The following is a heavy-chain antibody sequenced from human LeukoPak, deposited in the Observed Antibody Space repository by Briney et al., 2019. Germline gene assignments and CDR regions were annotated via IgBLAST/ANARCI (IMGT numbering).Heavy chain of an antibody. Sequence: GGSLRLSCAASGFTFSSYSMNWVRQAPGKGLEWASSISSSSSYIYYADSVKGRFTISRDNAKNSLYLQMNSLRAEDTAVYYCARGSAAGTGGYYYGMDVWGKGTTVTVSS. CDR2: ISSSSSYI. CDR3: ARGSAAGTGGYYYGMDV. D-gene: IGHD6-13*01. V-gene: IGHV3-21*01. J-gene: IGHJ6*04. CDR1: GFTFSSYS.